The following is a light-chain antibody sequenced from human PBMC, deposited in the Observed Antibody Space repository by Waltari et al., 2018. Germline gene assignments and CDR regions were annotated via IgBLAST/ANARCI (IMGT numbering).Light chain of an antibody. CDR2: GAS. V-gene: IGKV3-20*01. Sequence: ELVLKLSPGPLSLSPGERATLSCRASQSVGRSLAWYQQKPGQAPRLLIYGASSRATGIPDRFSGGGSGTDFSLTISRLEPEDFAAYHCQHYVSLPVTFGQGTKVEIK. J-gene: IGKJ1*01. CDR1: QSVGRS. CDR3: QHYVSLPVT.